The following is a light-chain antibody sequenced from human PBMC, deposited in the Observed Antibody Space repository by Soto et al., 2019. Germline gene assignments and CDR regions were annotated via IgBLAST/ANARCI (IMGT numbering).Light chain of an antibody. V-gene: IGKV1-39*01. CDR2: ATS. J-gene: IGKJ2*01. CDR3: QQSFDMPFT. CDR1: QSISSF. Sequence: DIQMTQSPASLSASVGDRVTITCRASQSISSFLNWYQQKPGKAPKFLIYATSSVQSDVPSRFSGSGSGTDFTLTINSLQPEDVATYFCQQSFDMPFTFGQGTKLEIK.